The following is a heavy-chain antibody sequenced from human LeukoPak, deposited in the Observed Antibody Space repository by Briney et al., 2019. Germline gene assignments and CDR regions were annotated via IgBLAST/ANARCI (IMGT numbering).Heavy chain of an antibody. J-gene: IGHJ4*02. CDR3: ARVRGDYGGNVDQ. CDR1: GFSSSSYW. CDR2: IKEDGSEK. Sequence: GGSLRLSCAASGFSSSSYWMTWVRQAPGKGLEWVANIKEDGSEKYYVDSVKGRFTISRDNAKKSLDLQMNGLRAEDTAVYYCARVRGDYGGNVDQWGQGTLVTVSS. V-gene: IGHV3-7*01. D-gene: IGHD4-23*01.